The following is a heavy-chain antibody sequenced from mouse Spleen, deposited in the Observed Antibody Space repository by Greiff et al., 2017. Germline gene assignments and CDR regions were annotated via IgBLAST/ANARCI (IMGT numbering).Heavy chain of an antibody. J-gene: IGHJ3*01. D-gene: IGHD3-3*01. CDR3: ARQGPLFAY. Sequence: EVKLVESGGGLVKPGGSLKLSCAASGFTFSSYTMSWVRQTPAKRLEWVATISSGGGNTYYPDSVKGRFTISRDNARNTLYLQMSSLRSEDTAMYYCARQGPLFAYWGQGTLVTVSA. CDR1: GFTFSSYT. CDR2: ISSGGGNT. V-gene: IGHV5-9*04.